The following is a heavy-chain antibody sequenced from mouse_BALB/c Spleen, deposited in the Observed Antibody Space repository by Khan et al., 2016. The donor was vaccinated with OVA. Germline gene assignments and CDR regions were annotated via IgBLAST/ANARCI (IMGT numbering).Heavy chain of an antibody. CDR2: IAPGSGNT. CDR3: ARSNYYGRSLYAMDY. CDR1: GHTFTSYW. V-gene: IGHV1S41*01. Sequence: DLVKPGASVTLSCKASGHTFTSYWINWIKQRPGQGLEWIGHIAPGSGNTYYNEMFKGKTTLTVDTSSSTAYIQLSTLSSEDSAVYFCARSNYYGRSLYAMDYWGQGTSVTVSS. J-gene: IGHJ4*01. D-gene: IGHD1-1*01.